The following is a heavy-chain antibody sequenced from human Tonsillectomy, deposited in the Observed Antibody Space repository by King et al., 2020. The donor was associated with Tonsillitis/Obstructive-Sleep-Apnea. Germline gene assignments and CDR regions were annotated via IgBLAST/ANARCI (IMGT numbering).Heavy chain of an antibody. CDR2: VSGSSSYT. V-gene: IGHV3-11*05. J-gene: IGHJ4*02. CDR3: ASYSSSSGSYY. D-gene: IGHD6-6*01. Sequence: VQLVESGGGLVKPGGSLRLSCAASGFTFSDYYMTWIRQAPGKGLEWVSYVSGSSSYTNYADSVKGRFTISRDNAKNSLYLQMNSQRAEDTAVYYCASYSSSSGSYYWGQGTLVTVSS. CDR1: GFTFSDYY.